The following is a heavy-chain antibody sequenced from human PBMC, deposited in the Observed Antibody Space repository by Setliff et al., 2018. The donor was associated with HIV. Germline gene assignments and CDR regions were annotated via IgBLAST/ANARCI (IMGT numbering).Heavy chain of an antibody. CDR1: GYTLTKLS. CDR2: FDPELGET. J-gene: IGHJ4*02. CDR3: ATDNREGVGTPYYFDY. V-gene: IGHV1-24*01. D-gene: IGHD1-26*01. Sequence: ASVKVSCKVSGYTLTKLSMHWVRQAPEKGLEWMGGFDPELGETFFAQNFRGRLTMTQDTSTDTAYMELTSQRSEDTAMYYCATDNREGVGTPYYFDYWGQGTQVTVSS.